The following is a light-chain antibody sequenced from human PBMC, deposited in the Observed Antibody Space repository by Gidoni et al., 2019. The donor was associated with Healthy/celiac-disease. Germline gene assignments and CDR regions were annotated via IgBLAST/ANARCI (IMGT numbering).Light chain of an antibody. CDR1: QSVSSSY. CDR2: GAS. V-gene: IGKV3-20*01. J-gene: IGKJ4*01. Sequence: EIVLTQSPGTLSLSPGERATLSCRARQSVSSSYLAWYQKKPGQAPRLLIDGASSMATCIPDRFSGRGSGTDFTLTISRLEPEDFAVYYCQQYGSSPRLTFXGXTKVEIK. CDR3: QQYGSSPRLT.